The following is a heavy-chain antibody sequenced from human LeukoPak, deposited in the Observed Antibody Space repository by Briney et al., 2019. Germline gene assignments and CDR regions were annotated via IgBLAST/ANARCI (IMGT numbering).Heavy chain of an antibody. CDR1: GGSFSGYY. J-gene: IGHJ4*02. D-gene: IGHD6-19*01. CDR2: INHSGST. Sequence: SETLSLTCAVYGGSFSGYYWSWIRQPPGKGLEWIGEINHSGSTNYNPSLKSRVTISVDTSKNQFSLKLSSVTAADTAVYYCARGRVTVAGITSFDYWGQGTLVTVSS. V-gene: IGHV4-34*01. CDR3: ARGRVTVAGITSFDY.